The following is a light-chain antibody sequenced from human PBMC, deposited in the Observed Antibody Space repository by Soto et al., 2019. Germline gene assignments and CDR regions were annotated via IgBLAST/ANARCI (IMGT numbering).Light chain of an antibody. V-gene: IGKV3-11*01. Sequence: EIVLTQSPASLSLSPGESVALSCRASQSIDTYLAWYQQKPGQAPRLLIYDASSRATDIPARFSGSGSATDFTLTISRLEPEDFAVYYCQQFSSYPPTFGGGTKVDIK. CDR2: DAS. J-gene: IGKJ4*01. CDR1: QSIDTY. CDR3: QQFSSYPPT.